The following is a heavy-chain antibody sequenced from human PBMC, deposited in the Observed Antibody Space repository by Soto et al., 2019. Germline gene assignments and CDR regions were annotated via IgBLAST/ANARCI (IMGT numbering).Heavy chain of an antibody. Sequence: GASVKVSCKASGYTFTSYGISWVRQAPGQGLEWMGWISAYNGNTNYAQKLQGRVTMTTDTSTSTAYMELRSLRSDDTAVYYCARDGDVLLWFGESHLNLNWFDPWGQGTLVTVSS. CDR1: GYTFTSYG. D-gene: IGHD3-10*01. V-gene: IGHV1-18*01. J-gene: IGHJ5*02. CDR3: ARDGDVLLWFGESHLNLNWFDP. CDR2: ISAYNGNT.